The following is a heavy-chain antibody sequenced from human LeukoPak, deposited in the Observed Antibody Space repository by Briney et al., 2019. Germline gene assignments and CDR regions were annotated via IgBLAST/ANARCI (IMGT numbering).Heavy chain of an antibody. CDR1: GGSISSSNW. CDR2: IYHSGST. CDR3: ARSGLVFPPRNGDYVYYYYYYGMDV. D-gene: IGHD4-17*01. J-gene: IGHJ6*02. Sequence: SGTLSLTCAVSGGSISSSNWWSWVRQPPGKGLEWIGEIYHSGSTNYNPSLKSRVTISVDKSKNQFSLKLSSVTAADTAVYYCARSGLVFPPRNGDYVYYYYYYGMDVWGQGTTVTVSS. V-gene: IGHV4-4*02.